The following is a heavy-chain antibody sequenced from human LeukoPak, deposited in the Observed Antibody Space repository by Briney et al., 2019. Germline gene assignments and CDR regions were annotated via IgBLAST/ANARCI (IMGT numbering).Heavy chain of an antibody. V-gene: IGHV4-39*01. Sequence: SETLSLTCTVSGGSISSTSYYWGWIRQPPGRGLEWIASICYSGTTYYNPSLKSRVTISVDTSKNQFSLKLSSVSAADTAVYYCARQISSGTQPCDWFDPWGQGTLVTVSS. J-gene: IGHJ5*02. CDR2: ICYSGTT. D-gene: IGHD6-19*01. CDR1: GGSISSTSYY. CDR3: ARQISSGTQPCDWFDP.